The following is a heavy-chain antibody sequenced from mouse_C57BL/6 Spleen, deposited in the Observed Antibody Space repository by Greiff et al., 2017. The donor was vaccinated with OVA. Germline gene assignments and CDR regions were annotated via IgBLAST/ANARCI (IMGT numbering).Heavy chain of an antibody. CDR3: ARYRGSGYAKDC. V-gene: IGHV7-3*01. D-gene: IGHD1-1*01. CDR1: GFTFTASY. CDR2: IRNKANGYTT. J-gene: IGHJ4*01. Sequence: EVMLVESGGGLVQPGGSLSLSCAASGFTFTASYMSWVRQPPGKALEWLGFIRNKANGYTTEYSASVKGRFTISRDNSQSIRYLQMNALRAEDSATYYCARYRGSGYAKDCWGQGASVTVSS.